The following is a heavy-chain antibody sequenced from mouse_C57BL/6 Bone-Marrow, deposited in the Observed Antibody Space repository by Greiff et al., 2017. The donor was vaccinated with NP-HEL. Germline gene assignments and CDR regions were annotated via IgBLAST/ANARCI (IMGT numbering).Heavy chain of an antibody. Sequence: QVQLQQPGAELVMPGASVKLSCKASGYTFTSYWMHWVKQRPGQGLEWIGEIDPSDSYTNYNQKFKGKSTLTVDKSSSTAYMQLSSLTSEDSAVDYCATITTVAGAMDYWGQGTSVTVSS. J-gene: IGHJ4*01. V-gene: IGHV1-69*01. CDR1: GYTFTSYW. D-gene: IGHD1-1*01. CDR2: IDPSDSYT. CDR3: ATITTVAGAMDY.